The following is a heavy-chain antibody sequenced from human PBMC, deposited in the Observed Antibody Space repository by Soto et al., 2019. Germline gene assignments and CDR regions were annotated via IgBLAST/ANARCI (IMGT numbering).Heavy chain of an antibody. CDR2: ISSSSSYI. CDR3: ARDLSWDGDYGYTFDY. Sequence: EVQLVESGGGLVKPGGSLRLSCAASGFTFSSYSMNWVRQAPGKGLEWVSSISSSSSYIYYADSVKGRFTISRDNAKNSLYLQMNSLRVEDTAVYYCARDLSWDGDYGYTFDYWGQGTLVTVSS. J-gene: IGHJ4*02. CDR1: GFTFSSYS. V-gene: IGHV3-21*01. D-gene: IGHD4-17*01.